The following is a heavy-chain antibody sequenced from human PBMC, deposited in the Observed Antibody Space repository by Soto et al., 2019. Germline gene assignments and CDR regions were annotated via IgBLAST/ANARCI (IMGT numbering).Heavy chain of an antibody. J-gene: IGHJ6*02. V-gene: IGHV1-2*02. CDR2: INPNSGGT. CDR3: AIATVTTRHYYYYYGMDV. CDR1: GYTFTGYY. D-gene: IGHD4-17*01. Sequence: QVQLVQSGAEVKKPGASVKVSCKASGYTFTGYYMHWVRQAPGQGLEWMGWINPNSGGTNYAQKFQGRVPMTRDTSISTAYMELSRLRSDDTAVYYCAIATVTTRHYYYYYGMDVWGQGTTVTVSS.